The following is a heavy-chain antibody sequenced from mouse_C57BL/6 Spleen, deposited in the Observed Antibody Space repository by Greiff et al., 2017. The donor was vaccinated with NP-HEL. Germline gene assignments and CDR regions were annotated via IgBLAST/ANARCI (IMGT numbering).Heavy chain of an antibody. V-gene: IGHV6-3*01. D-gene: IGHD2-3*01. CDR3: TGDGYYYDY. J-gene: IGHJ2*01. CDR2: IRLKSDNYAT. Sequence: EVKVEESGGGLVQPGGSMKLSCVASGFTFSNYWMNWVRQSPEKGLEWVAQIRLKSDNYATHYAVSVKGRFTISRDNSKSNVYLQMNNLRAEDTGIYYCTGDGYYYDYWGQGTTLTVSS. CDR1: GFTFSNYW.